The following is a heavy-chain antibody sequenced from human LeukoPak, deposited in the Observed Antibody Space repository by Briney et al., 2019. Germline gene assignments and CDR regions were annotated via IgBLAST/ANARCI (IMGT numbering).Heavy chain of an antibody. D-gene: IGHD1-1*01. CDR1: AFTFSSYT. CDR2: IRGSDGST. Sequence: GGSLRLSCVASAFTFSSYTMTWVRQAPGKGLEWVSSIRGSDGSTYYADSVKGRFTISRDNSKNTLFLQMKNLRAEDTAVYFCAKDCKTGSAGCLEPRGQGTLVTVSS. J-gene: IGHJ5*02. CDR3: AKDCKTGSAGCLEP. V-gene: IGHV3-23*01.